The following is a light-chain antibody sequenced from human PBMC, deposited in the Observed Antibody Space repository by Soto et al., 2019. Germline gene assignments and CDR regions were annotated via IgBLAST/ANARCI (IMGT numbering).Light chain of an antibody. CDR2: GAS. CDR3: QQYNNWLWT. Sequence: EIVMTQSPVTLSVSPGERATLSCRASQSVSRNLAWYQQKPGQAPRLLIYGASTRATGIPARFSGSGSGTEFTLTISSLQSEDFAVSYCQQYNNWLWTFGQGTKV. V-gene: IGKV3-15*01. CDR1: QSVSRN. J-gene: IGKJ1*01.